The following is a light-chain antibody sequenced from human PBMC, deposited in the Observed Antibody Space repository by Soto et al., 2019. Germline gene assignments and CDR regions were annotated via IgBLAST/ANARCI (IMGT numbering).Light chain of an antibody. CDR1: SSNIGAGYD. CDR3: CSYAGSYTYV. Sequence: QAVVTQPPSVSGAPGQRVTISCTGSSSNIGAGYDVHWYQQHPGTAPRLLIYGATHRPSGVPERFSGSRSGSSASLTITGLQTEDEADYYCCSYAGSYTYVFGTGTKLTVL. J-gene: IGLJ1*01. V-gene: IGLV1-40*01. CDR2: GAT.